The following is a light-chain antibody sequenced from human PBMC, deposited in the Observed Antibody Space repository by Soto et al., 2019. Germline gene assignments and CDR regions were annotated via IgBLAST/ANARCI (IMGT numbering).Light chain of an antibody. V-gene: IGKV2-30*02. CDR3: QQADTFPIT. CDR2: KVS. CDR1: QSLVHSDGIAY. J-gene: IGKJ5*01. Sequence: DVVMTQSPLSLPVTLGQPASISCRSNQSLVHSDGIAYFSWFQQRPGRSPRRLIYKVSNRDSGVPSRFSGSGFGTDFTLTISSLQPEDSAIYYCQQADTFPITFGQGTRLEIK.